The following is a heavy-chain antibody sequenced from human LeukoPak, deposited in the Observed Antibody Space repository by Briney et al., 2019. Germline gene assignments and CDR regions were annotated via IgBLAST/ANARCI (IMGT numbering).Heavy chain of an antibody. Sequence: GESLKISCKASGYSFTSYWIGWVRQMPGKGLEWMGIINPGDSDTRYSPSFQGQVTISADKSISTAYLQWSSLKDSDTAIYYCARLGSSWNFDYWGQGTLVTVPS. CDR3: ARLGSSWNFDY. CDR2: INPGDSDT. D-gene: IGHD6-13*01. CDR1: GYSFTSYW. J-gene: IGHJ4*02. V-gene: IGHV5-51*01.